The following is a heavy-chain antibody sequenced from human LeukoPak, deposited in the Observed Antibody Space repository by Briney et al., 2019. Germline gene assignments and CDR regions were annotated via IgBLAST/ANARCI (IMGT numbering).Heavy chain of an antibody. Sequence: GGSLGPSCAASGFMFDDYGMSWVRQAPGKGLEWVSGINWNGGRTGYADSVKGRFTISRDNAKNSLYLQMNSLRAEDTALYYCARDYDYGDYPGYWGQGTLVTVSS. CDR1: GFMFDDYG. CDR2: INWNGGRT. CDR3: ARDYDYGDYPGY. V-gene: IGHV3-20*04. D-gene: IGHD4-17*01. J-gene: IGHJ4*02.